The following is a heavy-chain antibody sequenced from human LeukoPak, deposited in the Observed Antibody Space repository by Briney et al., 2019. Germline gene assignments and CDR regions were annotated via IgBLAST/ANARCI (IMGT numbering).Heavy chain of an antibody. Sequence: GGSLRLSCAASGFTFSSCAMTWVRQAPGKGLEWVSVIYSGGRTFYADSVKGRFTISRDNSKNTLYLQMNSLRAEDTAVYYCAIYDSSGYYNYWGQGTLVTVSS. D-gene: IGHD3-22*01. CDR3: AIYDSSGYYNY. J-gene: IGHJ4*02. CDR2: IYSGGRT. CDR1: GFTFSSCA. V-gene: IGHV3-53*01.